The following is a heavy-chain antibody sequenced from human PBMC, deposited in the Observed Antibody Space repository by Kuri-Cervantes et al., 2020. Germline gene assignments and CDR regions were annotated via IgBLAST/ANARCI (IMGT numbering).Heavy chain of an antibody. Sequence: GESLKISCAASGFTFSSYSMNWVRQAPGKGLEWVSYISSSSSTIYYADSVKGRFTISGDNAKNSLYLQMNSLRAEDTAVYYCAREDWLLGSWGQGTLVTVSS. J-gene: IGHJ4*02. D-gene: IGHD3/OR15-3a*01. V-gene: IGHV3-48*04. CDR3: AREDWLLGS. CDR1: GFTFSSYS. CDR2: ISSSSSTI.